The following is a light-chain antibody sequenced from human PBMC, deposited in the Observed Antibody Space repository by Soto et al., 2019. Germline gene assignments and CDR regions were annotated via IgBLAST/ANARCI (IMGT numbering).Light chain of an antibody. CDR3: QKDDTPPLT. J-gene: IGKJ4*01. CDR2: GAS. V-gene: IGKV1-27*01. Sequence: DIQMTQSPSSLSASVGHRVTITCRTSHDIGHSLAWYQQKPGKPIKLLVYGASTLQSGVPSRFSGSGSGTDFLTTSSMVHHEYVGSYCCQKDDTPPLTFGGGTKVEIK. CDR1: HDIGHS.